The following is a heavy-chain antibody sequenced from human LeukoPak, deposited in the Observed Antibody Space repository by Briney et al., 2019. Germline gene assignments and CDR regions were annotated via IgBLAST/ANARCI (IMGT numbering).Heavy chain of an antibody. V-gene: IGHV4-38-2*02. J-gene: IGHJ4*02. D-gene: IGHD5-24*01. CDR3: ARAEINDYNRY. CDR2: INYSGTT. Sequence: PSETLSLTCSVSGYSIRSGYQWGWIRQPPGKGLEWIGSINYSGTTYDNPYLKSRVTLSIDTSKNQFSLNVRSVTAADTALYFCARAEINDYNRYWGQGILVIVSS. CDR1: GYSIRSGYQ.